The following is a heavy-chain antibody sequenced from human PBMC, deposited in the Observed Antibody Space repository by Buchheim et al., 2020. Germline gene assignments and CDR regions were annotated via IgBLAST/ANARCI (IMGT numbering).Heavy chain of an antibody. CDR1: GFTFSSYG. Sequence: QVQLVESGGGVVQPGRSLRLSCAASGFTFSSYGMHWVRQAPGKGLEWVAVIWYDGSNKYYADSVKGRFTISRDNSKNTLYLQMNSLGAEDTAVYYCARDRLVHDYGGNEGLDYWGQGTL. D-gene: IGHD4-23*01. CDR2: IWYDGSNK. J-gene: IGHJ4*02. V-gene: IGHV3-33*01. CDR3: ARDRLVHDYGGNEGLDY.